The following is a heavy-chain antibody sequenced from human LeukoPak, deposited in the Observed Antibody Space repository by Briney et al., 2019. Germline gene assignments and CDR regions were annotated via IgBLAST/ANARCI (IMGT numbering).Heavy chain of an antibody. V-gene: IGHV1-69*02. CDR1: GGTFSSYT. J-gene: IGHJ3*02. CDR2: IIPILGIA. CDR3: ASLVTIFGVVTHDAFDI. Sequence: SVKVSCKASGGTFSSYTISWVRQAPGQGLEWMGRIIPILGIANYAQKFQGRVTITADKSTSTAYMELSSLRSEGTAVYYCASLVTIFGVVTHDAFDIWGQGTMVTVSS. D-gene: IGHD3-3*01.